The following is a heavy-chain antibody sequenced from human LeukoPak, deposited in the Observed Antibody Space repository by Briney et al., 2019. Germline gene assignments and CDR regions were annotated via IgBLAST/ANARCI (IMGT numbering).Heavy chain of an antibody. CDR3: ARSYTSGWSRGFDP. Sequence: GRSLRLSCAASGFTFSNYTVHWVRQAPGKGLEWVAVISYDGSNKYYADSVKGRFTISRDNSKNTLYLQMNSLRAEDTAVYYCARSYTSGWSRGFDPWGQGTLVIVSS. D-gene: IGHD6-19*01. CDR2: ISYDGSNK. CDR1: GFTFSNYT. J-gene: IGHJ5*02. V-gene: IGHV3-30-3*01.